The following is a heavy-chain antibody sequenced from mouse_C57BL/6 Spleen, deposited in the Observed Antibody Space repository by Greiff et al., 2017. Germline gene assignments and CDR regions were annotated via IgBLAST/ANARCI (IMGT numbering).Heavy chain of an antibody. Sequence: QVQLQQSGAELARPGASVKLSCKASGYTFTSYGISWVKQRTGQGLEWIGEIYPRSGNTYYNEKFKGKATLTADKSSSTAYMELRSLTAEDSAVYVCARSTAQATSYWYFDVWGTGTTVTVSS. CDR3: ARSTAQATSYWYFDV. D-gene: IGHD3-2*02. V-gene: IGHV1-81*01. J-gene: IGHJ1*03. CDR1: GYTFTSYG. CDR2: IYPRSGNT.